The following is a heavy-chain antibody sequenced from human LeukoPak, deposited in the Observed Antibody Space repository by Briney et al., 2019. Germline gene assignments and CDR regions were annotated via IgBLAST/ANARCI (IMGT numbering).Heavy chain of an antibody. D-gene: IGHD3-22*01. CDR3: AREGYYDSSGYPHDAFDI. J-gene: IGHJ3*02. V-gene: IGHV4-4*07. CDR2: IYTSGST. CDR1: GGSISSYY. Sequence: SETLSLTCTVSGGSISSYYWSWIRQPAGKGLEWIGRIYTSGSTNYNPSLKSRVTMSVDTSKNQFSLKLSSVTAADTAVYYCAREGYYDSSGYPHDAFDIWGQGTMVTVSS.